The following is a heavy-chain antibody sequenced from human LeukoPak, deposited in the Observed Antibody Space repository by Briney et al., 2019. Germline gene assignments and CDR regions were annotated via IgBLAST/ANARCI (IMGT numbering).Heavy chain of an antibody. CDR3: AKERAGYTNPYYFDY. CDR2: IYTSGGT. D-gene: IGHD3-16*02. Sequence: PSETLSLTCTVSGDSISSYYWSWIRQPPGKGLEWIGYIYTSGGTNYIPSLKGRVTISIDTSKNQFSLKLSSVTAADSAVYYCAKERAGYTNPYYFDYWGQGTLVTVSS. CDR1: GDSISSYY. V-gene: IGHV4-4*09. J-gene: IGHJ4*02.